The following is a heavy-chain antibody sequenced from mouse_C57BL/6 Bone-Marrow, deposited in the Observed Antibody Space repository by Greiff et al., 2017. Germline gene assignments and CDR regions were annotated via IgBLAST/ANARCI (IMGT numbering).Heavy chain of an antibody. CDR2: ISSGGSYT. J-gene: IGHJ2*01. V-gene: IGHV5-6*01. Sequence: EVKLVESGGDLVQPGGSLKLSCAASGFTFSNYGMSWVRQTPDKRLEWVATISSGGSYTYYPDSVEGRFTISSDNAKNTLYLQMSSMKSEDTAMYYCERWGYDRREFDYWGQGTTLTVSS. CDR1: GFTFSNYG. CDR3: ERWGYDRREFDY. D-gene: IGHD3-1*01.